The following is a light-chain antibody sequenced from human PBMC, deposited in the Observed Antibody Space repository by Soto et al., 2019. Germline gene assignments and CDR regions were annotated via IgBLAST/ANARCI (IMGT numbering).Light chain of an antibody. J-gene: IGKJ2*01. CDR2: ATS. CDR3: HQTYSIPFT. Sequence: DIQRTQSPSSLSASVGDRVTITCRASQSISSYLNWYQQKPGKAPKLLIYATSSLQSGVPSRFSGSGSGTDFTLTITSLQPEDFATYYCHQTYSIPFTVGQGTKVDIK. CDR1: QSISSY. V-gene: IGKV1-39*01.